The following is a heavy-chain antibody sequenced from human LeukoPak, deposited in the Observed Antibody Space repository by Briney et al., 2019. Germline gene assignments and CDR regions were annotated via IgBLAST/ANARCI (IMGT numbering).Heavy chain of an antibody. CDR2: IYWDDDR. Sequence: SGPTLVKPTQTLTLTCTFSGFSLSTSGVGVGWTRQPPGKALEWLALIYWDDDRRYSPSLKSRLTITKDTSKNQVVLTMTNMDPVDTATYYCAHRLSVYDILTGYSLGENWFDPWGQGTLVTVSS. D-gene: IGHD3-9*01. CDR3: AHRLSVYDILTGYSLGENWFDP. J-gene: IGHJ5*02. CDR1: GFSLSTSGVG. V-gene: IGHV2-5*02.